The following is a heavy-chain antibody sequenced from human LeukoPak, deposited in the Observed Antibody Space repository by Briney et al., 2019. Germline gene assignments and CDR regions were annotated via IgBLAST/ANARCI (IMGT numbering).Heavy chain of an antibody. D-gene: IGHD4-17*01. V-gene: IGHV4-59*01. J-gene: IGHJ6*03. CDR3: ARVIRDYGDYVWYYYMDV. CDR1: GGSISSYY. CDR2: IYYSGST. Sequence: TPSETLSLTCTVSGGSISSYYWSWIRQPPGKGLEWIGYIYYSGSTNYNPSLKSRVTISVDTSKNQFSLKLSSVTAADTAVYYCARVIRDYGDYVWYYYMDVWGKGTTVTVSS.